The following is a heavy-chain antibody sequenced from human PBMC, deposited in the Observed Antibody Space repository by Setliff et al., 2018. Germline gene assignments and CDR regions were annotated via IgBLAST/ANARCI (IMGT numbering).Heavy chain of an antibody. CDR1: GYTLTELS. J-gene: IGHJ3*02. Sequence: ASVKVSCKVSGYTLTELSMHWVRQAPGKGLEWMGGFDPEDGETIYAQKFQGRVTMTEDTSTDTAYMELSSLRSEDTAVYYCVTDQKWLVLSSGHDAFDIWGQGTMVT. CDR2: FDPEDGET. CDR3: VTDQKWLVLSSGHDAFDI. D-gene: IGHD6-19*01. V-gene: IGHV1-24*01.